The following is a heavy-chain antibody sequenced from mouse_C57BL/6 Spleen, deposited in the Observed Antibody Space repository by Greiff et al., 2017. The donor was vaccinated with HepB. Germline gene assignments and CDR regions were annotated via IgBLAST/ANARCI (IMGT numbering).Heavy chain of an antibody. Sequence: EVQLQESGGGLVKPGGSLKLSCAASGFTFSSYAMSWVRQTPEKRLEWVATISDGGSYTYYPDNVKGRFTISRDNAKNNLYLQMSHLKSEDTAMYYCARDTDYYGSSPWYFDVWGTGTTVTVSS. J-gene: IGHJ1*03. CDR3: ARDTDYYGSSPWYFDV. CDR1: GFTFSSYA. CDR2: ISDGGSYT. V-gene: IGHV5-4*01. D-gene: IGHD1-1*01.